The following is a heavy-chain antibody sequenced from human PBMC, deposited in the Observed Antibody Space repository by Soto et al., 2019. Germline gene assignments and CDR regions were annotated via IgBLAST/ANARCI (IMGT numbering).Heavy chain of an antibody. CDR2: IYWHDDK. D-gene: IGHD6-13*01. J-gene: IGHJ4*02. Sequence: SGPTLVNPTQTLTLTCTFSGFSLSTTGVGVSWIRQPPGKALEWLALIYWHDDKRYSPSLKSRLAITKDTSKNQVVLTMTNMDPVDTATYYCANRGGAAVGLYYFDYWGQGALVTVSS. V-gene: IGHV2-5*01. CDR3: ANRGGAAVGLYYFDY. CDR1: GFSLSTTGVG.